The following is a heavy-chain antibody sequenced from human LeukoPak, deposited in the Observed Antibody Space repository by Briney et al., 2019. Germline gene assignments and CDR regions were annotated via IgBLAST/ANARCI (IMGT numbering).Heavy chain of an antibody. V-gene: IGHV3-21*06. CDR2: IATSSDYI. J-gene: IGHJ3*02. Sequence: GGSLRLSCVASGFTFSTYSMSWVRQAPGKGLEWVSSIATSSDYIYYAGSLKGRFTISRDNAKNSLYLRMNSLRPDDTAVYYCARGRSITILRGVAISDGFDIWGQGTKVTVS. CDR1: GFTFSTYS. D-gene: IGHD3-10*01. CDR3: ARGRSITILRGVAISDGFDI.